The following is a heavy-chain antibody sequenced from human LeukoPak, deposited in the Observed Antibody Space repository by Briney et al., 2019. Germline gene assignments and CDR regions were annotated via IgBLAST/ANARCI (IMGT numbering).Heavy chain of an antibody. V-gene: IGHV3-30*04. J-gene: IGHJ4*02. D-gene: IGHD7-27*01. CDR3: AKQLTNWD. Sequence: GGSLRLSCAAPGFTFSSYAMHWVRQAPGKGLEWVAVISYDGSNKYYADSVKGRFTISRDNSKNTVYLQMNSLRAEDTAAYYCAKQLTNWDWGQGTLVTVSS. CDR2: ISYDGSNK. CDR1: GFTFSSYA.